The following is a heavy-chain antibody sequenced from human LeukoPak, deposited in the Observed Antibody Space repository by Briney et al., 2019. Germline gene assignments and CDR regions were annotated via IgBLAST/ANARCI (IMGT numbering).Heavy chain of an antibody. Sequence: PSETLSLTCTVSGGSISSYYWSWIRQPPGKGLEWIGNIYFSGSTNYNPSLKGRVTISVDTSENQFSLKLSSVTAADTAVYYCARNRAYGDYLDYWGQGTLVTVSS. V-gene: IGHV4-59*08. CDR1: GGSISSYY. CDR2: IYFSGST. CDR3: ARNRAYGDYLDY. D-gene: IGHD4-17*01. J-gene: IGHJ4*02.